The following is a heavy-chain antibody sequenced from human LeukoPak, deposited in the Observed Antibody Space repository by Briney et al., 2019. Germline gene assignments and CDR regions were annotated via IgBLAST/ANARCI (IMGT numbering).Heavy chain of an antibody. CDR2: IYYSGST. CDR3: ARVDGYYYDSSGYAL. V-gene: IGHV4-31*03. J-gene: IGHJ4*02. Sequence: SETLSLTCTVSGGSISSGGYYWSWIRRHPGKGLEWIGYIYYSGSTYYNPSLKSRVTISVDTSKNQFSLKLSSVTAADTAVYYCARVDGYYYDSSGYALWGEGTLVTVSS. CDR1: GGSISSGGYY. D-gene: IGHD3-22*01.